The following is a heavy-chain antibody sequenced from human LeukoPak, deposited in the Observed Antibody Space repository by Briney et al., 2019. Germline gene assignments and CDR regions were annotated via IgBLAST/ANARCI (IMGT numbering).Heavy chain of an antibody. CDR3: ARDVDRFDY. CDR2: IYHSGPT. Sequence: SETLSLTCSVSGYSISSGHYWGWIRQPPGKGLEWIGSIYHSGPTYYNPSLKSRVTISVDTSKNHFSLTLSFVTAADTAVYYCARDVDRFDYSGQATLVTVPS. D-gene: IGHD2-21*01. J-gene: IGHJ4*02. CDR1: GYSISSGHY. V-gene: IGHV4-38-2*02.